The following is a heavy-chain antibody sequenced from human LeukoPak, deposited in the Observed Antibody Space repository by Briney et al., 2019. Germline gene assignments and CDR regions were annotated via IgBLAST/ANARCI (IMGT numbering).Heavy chain of an antibody. V-gene: IGHV3-23*01. CDR1: GFTFSSYA. CDR3: ANLGAGSWDFDD. D-gene: IGHD6-19*01. J-gene: IGHJ4*02. Sequence: GGSLRLSCAASGFTFSSYAMSWVRQAPGKGLEWVSAISGSGGSTYYADSVKGRFTISRDNSKNTLYLQMNSLRAEDTAVYYCANLGAGSWDFDDWGQGTLVTVSS. CDR2: ISGSGGST.